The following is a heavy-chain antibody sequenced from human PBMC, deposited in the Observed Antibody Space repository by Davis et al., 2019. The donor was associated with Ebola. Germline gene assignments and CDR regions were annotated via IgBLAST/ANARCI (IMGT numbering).Heavy chain of an antibody. CDR1: GFTFSSSA. CDR3: ARHDYGDSHFDY. V-gene: IGHV3-23*01. CDR2: IGSGGGSI. D-gene: IGHD4-17*01. Sequence: PGGSLRLSCAASGFTFSSSAMSWGRQAPGKGLEWVSSIGSGGGSIYYADSVKGRFTISRDNSKNTLYLQMNSLRAEDTAVYYCARHDYGDSHFDYWGQGTLVTVSS. J-gene: IGHJ4*02.